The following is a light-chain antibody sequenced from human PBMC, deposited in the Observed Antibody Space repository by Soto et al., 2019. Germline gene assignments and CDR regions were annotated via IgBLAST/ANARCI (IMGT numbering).Light chain of an antibody. CDR2: DVT. CDR3: CSFAGTYTWV. CDR1: SSDVGIYNY. J-gene: IGLJ3*02. Sequence: QSALTQPRSVSGSPGQSVTISCTGTSSDVGIYNYVSWFQQHPGKAPKLVISDVTKRPTGVPDRFSGSKSGNTASLTISGLQAEDEADYYCCSFAGTYTWVFGGGTQLTVL. V-gene: IGLV2-11*01.